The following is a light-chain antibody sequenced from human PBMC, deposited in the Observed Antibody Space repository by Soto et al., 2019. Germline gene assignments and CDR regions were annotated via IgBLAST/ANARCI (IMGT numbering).Light chain of an antibody. J-gene: IGLJ2*01. V-gene: IGLV2-14*01. CDR2: DVS. CDR1: SSDVGGYNY. Sequence: QSALTQPASVSGSPGQSITISCTGTSSDVGGYNYVSWYQQHPGKAPKLMIYDVSNRPSGVSNRFSGSKSGNTASLTISGLQAEDEADYYCSSYTSSSTLVVFGGWTKSTVL. CDR3: SSYTSSSTLVV.